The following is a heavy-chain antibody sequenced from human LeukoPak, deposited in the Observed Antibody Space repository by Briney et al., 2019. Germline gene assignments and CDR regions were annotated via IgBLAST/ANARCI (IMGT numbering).Heavy chain of an antibody. V-gene: IGHV4-59*08. D-gene: IGHD3-10*01. Sequence: PSETLSLTCTVSGGSISNYYWSWTRQPPGKGLEWIGFISYSGSTNYNPSLKSRVTISVDTSKSQFSLKLSSVTAADTAVYHCARHYYGSGSYSVDFDYWGQGTLVTVSS. J-gene: IGHJ4*02. CDR2: ISYSGST. CDR1: GGSISNYY. CDR3: ARHYYGSGSYSVDFDY.